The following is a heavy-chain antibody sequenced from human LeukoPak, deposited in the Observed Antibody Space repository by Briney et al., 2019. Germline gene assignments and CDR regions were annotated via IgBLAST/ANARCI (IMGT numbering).Heavy chain of an antibody. D-gene: IGHD3-22*01. CDR1: GFTVSSNY. CDR2: IYSGGTT. Sequence: GSLRLSCAVSGFTVSSNYMSWVRQAPGKGLEWVSVIYSGGTTYYADSVKGRFTISRDNSKNTLYLQMNNLRAEDTGVYYCARHGSVESSGFNYWGQGTLVTVSS. CDR3: ARHGSVESSGFNY. J-gene: IGHJ4*02. V-gene: IGHV3-53*01.